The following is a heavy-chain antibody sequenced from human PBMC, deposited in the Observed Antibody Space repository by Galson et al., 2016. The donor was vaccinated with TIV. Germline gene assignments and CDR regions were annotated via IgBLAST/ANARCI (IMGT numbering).Heavy chain of an antibody. CDR2: TNPVVGLL. CDR3: ASASHLVPTVHHY. D-gene: IGHD5-12*01. Sequence: SVKVSCKASGGIFNTYDISWLRQAPGQGLEWMGRTNPVVGLLKYAQRFQGRFTITAAYMELSSLTSEDTAVYFCASASHLVPTVHHYWGQGTLVTVSS. CDR1: GGIFNTYD. V-gene: IGHV1-69*04. J-gene: IGHJ4*02.